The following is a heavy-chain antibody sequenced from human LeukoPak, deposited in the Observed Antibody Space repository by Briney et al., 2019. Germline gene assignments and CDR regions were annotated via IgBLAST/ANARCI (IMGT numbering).Heavy chain of an antibody. CDR2: ISLTGLT. Sequence: AETLSLTCGVSGGSISNTNWWSWVRQPPGQGLEWIGEISLTGLTHYNPSLESRVTVSLDKSKNQLSLNLTSVTAADTAVYYCSRENGAFSPFGYWGQGTLVTVLS. J-gene: IGHJ4*02. CDR3: SRENGAFSPFGY. CDR1: GGSISNTNW. D-gene: IGHD2-8*01. V-gene: IGHV4-4*02.